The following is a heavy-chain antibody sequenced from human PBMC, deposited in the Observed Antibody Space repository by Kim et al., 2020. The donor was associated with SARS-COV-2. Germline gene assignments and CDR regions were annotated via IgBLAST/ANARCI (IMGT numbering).Heavy chain of an antibody. CDR2: VTGNGAGA. V-gene: IGHV3-64D*06. CDR1: GFDFWSYD. D-gene: IGHD2-2*01. J-gene: IGHJ4*02. Sequence: GGSLRLSCSASGFDFWSYDVHWVRQAPGKGLECVSGVTGNGAGAYYTDSLKGRFTISRDNSKNTVFLQMNSLRVEDTAVYYCVKGFVPEGHWGQGTLVTASS. CDR3: VKGFVPEGH.